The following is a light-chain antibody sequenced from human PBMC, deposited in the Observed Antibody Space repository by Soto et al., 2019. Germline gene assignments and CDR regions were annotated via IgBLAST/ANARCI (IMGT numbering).Light chain of an antibody. J-gene: IGKJ2*02. CDR2: GAS. Sequence: EIVLTQSPGTLSSSPGERATLSCRASQSVSRNFLAWYQQKPGQAPKLLISGASSRATGIPDRFSGSGSGTDFTLTISRLEPEDFALYSCQQYGSAPGTFGQGTKLEIK. CDR1: QSVSRNF. V-gene: IGKV3-20*01. CDR3: QQYGSAPGT.